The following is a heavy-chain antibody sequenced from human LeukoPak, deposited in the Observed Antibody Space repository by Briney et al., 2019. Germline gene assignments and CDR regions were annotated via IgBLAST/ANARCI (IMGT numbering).Heavy chain of an antibody. V-gene: IGHV3-74*03. CDR1: GFTFSNYW. CDR2: INVDGNIT. D-gene: IGHD1-26*01. J-gene: IGHJ4*02. Sequence: GGSLRLSCAASGFTFSNYWMHWVRQAPGKGLVWVSRINVDGNITTYADSVKGRFTISRDNAKKTLYLQMNSLRVEDTAVYYCVRGYSGTYRADYWGQGILVTVSS. CDR3: VRGYSGTYRADY.